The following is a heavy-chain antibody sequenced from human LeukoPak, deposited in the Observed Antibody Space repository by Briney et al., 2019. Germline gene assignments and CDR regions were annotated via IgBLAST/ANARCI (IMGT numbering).Heavy chain of an antibody. CDR2: ISSSSSYI. CDR1: GFTFSSYS. CDR3: ARVHRLSYASFDY. J-gene: IGHJ4*02. V-gene: IGHV3-21*01. D-gene: IGHD1-26*01. Sequence: GGSLRLSCAASGFTFSSYSMNWVRQAPGKRLEWVSSISSSSSYIYYADSVKGRFTISRDNAKNSLYLQMNSLRAEDTAVYYCARVHRLSYASFDYWGQGTLVTVSS.